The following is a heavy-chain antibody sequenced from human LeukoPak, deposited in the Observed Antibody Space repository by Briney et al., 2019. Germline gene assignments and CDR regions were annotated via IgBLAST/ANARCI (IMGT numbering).Heavy chain of an antibody. CDR3: AELGITMIGGV. CDR2: ISPRGDTT. V-gene: IGHV3-23*01. D-gene: IGHD3-10*02. CDR1: GFSFRSHG. Sequence: PGGTLRLSCAASGFSFRSHGMNWVRQAPGKGLEWVSGISPRGDTTYYKDSVRGRFTISRDNFKNTVSLQLNSLRAEDTAVYYCAELGITMIGGVWGKGTTVTISS. J-gene: IGHJ6*04.